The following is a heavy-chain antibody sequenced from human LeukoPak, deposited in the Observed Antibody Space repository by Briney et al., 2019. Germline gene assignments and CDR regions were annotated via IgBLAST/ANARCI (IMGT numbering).Heavy chain of an antibody. CDR3: ARLGEDYDILPGYYTG. J-gene: IGHJ4*02. V-gene: IGHV5-51*01. CDR1: GYSFTSYW. CDR2: IYPGDSDT. D-gene: IGHD3-9*01. Sequence: GESLKISCKGSGYSFTSYWIGWVRQMPGKGLEWMGIIYPGDSDTRYSPSFQGQVTISADKSISTAYLQWSSLKASDTAMYYCARLGEDYDILPGYYTGWGQGTLVTVSS.